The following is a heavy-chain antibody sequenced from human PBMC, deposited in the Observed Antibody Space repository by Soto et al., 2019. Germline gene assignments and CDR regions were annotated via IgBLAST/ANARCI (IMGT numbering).Heavy chain of an antibody. CDR1: GGSISSYY. CDR2: IYYSGST. Sequence: SATLSLTCTVSGGSISSYYWSWIRQPPGKGLEWIGYIYYSGSTNYNPSLKSRVTISVDTSKNQFSLKLSPVTAADTAVYYCARDMGYYDSSGYFDYWGQGTLVTVSS. CDR3: ARDMGYYDSSGYFDY. D-gene: IGHD3-22*01. V-gene: IGHV4-59*01. J-gene: IGHJ4*02.